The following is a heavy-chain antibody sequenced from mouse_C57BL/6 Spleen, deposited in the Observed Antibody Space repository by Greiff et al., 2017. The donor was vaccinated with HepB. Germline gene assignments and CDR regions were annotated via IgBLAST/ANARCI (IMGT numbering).Heavy chain of an antibody. V-gene: IGHV14-1*01. D-gene: IGHD2-3*01. CDR3: TTGYYKDWDFDV. CDR1: GFTFTDYY. J-gene: IGHJ1*03. Sequence: EVQLQQSGAELVRPGASVKLSCTASGFTFTDYYMHWVKQRPEQGLEWIGRIDPGDGDTDYDQKFQGKATMTADTSSNTAYLQLSSLTSEDTAVYDCTTGYYKDWDFDVWGTGTTVTGAS. CDR2: IDPGDGDT.